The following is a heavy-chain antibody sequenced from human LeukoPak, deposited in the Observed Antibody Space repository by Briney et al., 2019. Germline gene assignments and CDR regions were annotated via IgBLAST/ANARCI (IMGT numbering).Heavy chain of an antibody. CDR1: GGSISSSNW. V-gene: IGHV4-4*02. CDR3: ARTSPRGIAAAGVWFDP. J-gene: IGHJ5*02. Sequence: PSETLSLTCAVSGGSISSSNWWSWVRQPPGKELEWIGEIYHSGSTNYNPSLKSRVTISVDKSKNQFSLKLSSVTAADTAVYYCARTSPRGIAAAGVWFDPWGQGTLVTVSS. D-gene: IGHD6-13*01. CDR2: IYHSGST.